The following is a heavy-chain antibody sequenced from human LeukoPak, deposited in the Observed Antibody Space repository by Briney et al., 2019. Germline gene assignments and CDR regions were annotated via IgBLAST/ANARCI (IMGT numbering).Heavy chain of an antibody. D-gene: IGHD6-13*01. CDR1: GFTFSSYT. CDR3: AGGAAAGY. Sequence: HPGGSLRLSCAASGFTFSSYTMNWVRQAPGKGLEWVSGISGSGSSTYYADSVKGRFTISRDDSRNTLYLQMNSLRAEDTAVYYCAGGAAAGYWGQGTLVTVSS. J-gene: IGHJ4*02. V-gene: IGHV3-23*01. CDR2: ISGSGSST.